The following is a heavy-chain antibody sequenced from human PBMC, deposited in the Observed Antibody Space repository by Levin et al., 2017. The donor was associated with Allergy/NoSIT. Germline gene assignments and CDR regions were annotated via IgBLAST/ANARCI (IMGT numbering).Heavy chain of an antibody. CDR3: ARLVSSYSYYYYMDV. D-gene: IGHD3-10*01. CDR2: IDPSDSYT. Sequence: GESLKISCKGSGYSFTSYWISWVRQMPGKGLEWMGRIDPSDSYTNYSPSFQGHVTISTDKSFSTAYLQWSSLKASDTAMYYCARLVSSYSYYYYMDVWGKGTTVTVSS. V-gene: IGHV5-10-1*01. J-gene: IGHJ6*03. CDR1: GYSFTSYW.